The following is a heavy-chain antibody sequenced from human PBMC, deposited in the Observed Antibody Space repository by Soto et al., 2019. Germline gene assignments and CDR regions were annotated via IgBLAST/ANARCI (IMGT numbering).Heavy chain of an antibody. Sequence: EVQLLESGGGLVQPGGSLRLSCAASGFTFSSYAMSWVRQAPGKGLEWVSAISGSGGSTYYADSVKGRFTISRDNSKNTLYLQMNSLRAEDTAVYYCAGVAAAGSTGTYYFDYWGQGTLVTVSS. D-gene: IGHD6-13*01. CDR3: AGVAAAGSTGTYYFDY. CDR1: GFTFSSYA. V-gene: IGHV3-23*01. CDR2: ISGSGGST. J-gene: IGHJ4*02.